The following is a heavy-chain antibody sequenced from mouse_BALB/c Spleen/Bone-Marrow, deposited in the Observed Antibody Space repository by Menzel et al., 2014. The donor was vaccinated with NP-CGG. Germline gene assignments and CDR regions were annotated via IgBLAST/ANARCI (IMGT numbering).Heavy chain of an antibody. Sequence: EVKLVESGAELVKPGASVKLSCTASGFNIKDTYMHWVKRRPEQGLEWIGRIDPANGNTKYDPKFQGKATITADTSSNTAYLQLSSLTSEDTAVYYCAYGSSYDYFDYWGQGTTLTVSS. J-gene: IGHJ2*01. D-gene: IGHD1-1*01. CDR2: IDPANGNT. CDR3: AYGSSYDYFDY. CDR1: GFNIKDTY. V-gene: IGHV14-3*02.